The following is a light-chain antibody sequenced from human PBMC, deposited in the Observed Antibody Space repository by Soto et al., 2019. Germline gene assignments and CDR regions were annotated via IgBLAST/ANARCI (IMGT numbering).Light chain of an antibody. CDR3: QQSYSTLLIT. CDR2: GTS. Sequence: DIQMTQSPSFLSASVGDRVTISCRASQAINTYLNWYQQKPGKAPKLLIYGTSDLQNGVPSRFSGGGSGTDFTLTISSLQPEYFPTYYCQQSYSTLLITFGQGTRLEV. V-gene: IGKV1-39*01. J-gene: IGKJ5*01. CDR1: QAINTY.